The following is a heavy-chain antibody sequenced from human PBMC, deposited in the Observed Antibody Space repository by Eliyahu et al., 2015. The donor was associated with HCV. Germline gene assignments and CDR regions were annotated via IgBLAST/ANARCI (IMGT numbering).Heavy chain of an antibody. CDR1: GGSXSGYY. V-gene: IGHV4-34*01. J-gene: IGHJ5*02. CDR3: ARGVTYYYGSGXANWFDP. D-gene: IGHD3-10*01. CDR2: INHSGST. Sequence: QVQLQQWGAGLLKPSETLSLTCAVYGGSXSGYYWXWIXQPPGKGLXXIGEINHSGSTNYNPSLKSRVTISVDTSKNQFSLKLSSVTAADTAVYYCARGVTYYYGSGXANWFDPWGQGTLVTVSS.